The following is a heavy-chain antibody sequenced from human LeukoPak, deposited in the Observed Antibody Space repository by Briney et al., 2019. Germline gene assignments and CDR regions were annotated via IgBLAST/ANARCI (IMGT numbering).Heavy chain of an antibody. D-gene: IGHD4-11*01. Sequence: GGSLRLSCTASGFLFDNYEMNWVRQAPGKGLEWISYSSSSGGNVQYVASAKGRFTISRDNAKNSLYLQMNSLRAEDTAIYYCARETSHYVFDYWGQGTLVTASS. CDR2: SSSSGGNV. CDR3: ARETSHYVFDY. CDR1: GFLFDNYE. V-gene: IGHV3-48*03. J-gene: IGHJ4*02.